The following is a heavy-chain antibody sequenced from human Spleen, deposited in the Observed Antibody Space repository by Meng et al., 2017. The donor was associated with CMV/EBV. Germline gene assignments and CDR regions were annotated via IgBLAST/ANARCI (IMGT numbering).Heavy chain of an antibody. Sequence: SVKVSCKASGYTFNSYGISWVRQAPGQGLEWMGGIIPIFGTANYAQKLQGRVTITADKSTSTAYMELISLTSEDTAVYYCARGLTGNVHYYYYAMDVWGQGTTVTVSS. CDR3: ARGLTGNVHYYYYAMDV. V-gene: IGHV1-69*06. CDR1: GYTFNSYG. CDR2: IIPIFGTA. D-gene: IGHD1-1*01. J-gene: IGHJ6*02.